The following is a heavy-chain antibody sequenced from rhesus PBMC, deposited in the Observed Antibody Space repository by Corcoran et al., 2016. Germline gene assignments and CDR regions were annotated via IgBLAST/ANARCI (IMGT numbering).Heavy chain of an antibody. CDR1: GVSISANYY. CDR2: IYGSSGST. J-gene: IGHJ4*01. CDR3: AREGTVSYFDH. Sequence: QVQLQESGPGLVKPSETLSLTCAVSGVSISANYYWNWIRQPPGKGLEWTGNIYGSSGSTYYNPSLKSRVTISKDTSKNQFSLKLSSVTAADTAVYFCAREGTVSYFDHWGQGVLVTVSS. D-gene: IGHD5-24*01. V-gene: IGHV4S7*01.